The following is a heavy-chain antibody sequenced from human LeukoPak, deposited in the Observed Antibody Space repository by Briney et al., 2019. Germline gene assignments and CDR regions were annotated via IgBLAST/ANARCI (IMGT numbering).Heavy chain of an antibody. V-gene: IGHV3-11*01. CDR3: ARARGAGPGAHFDY. J-gene: IGHJ4*02. CDR1: GFTFSGDY. Sequence: IPGGSLRLSCAASGFTFSGDYMSWIRQAPGKGLEWVSYISSVGSSIVYADSVKGRFTISRDNAKNSLFLQMNSLRAEDTAVYYCARARGAGPGAHFDYWGQGTPVIVSS. D-gene: IGHD3-10*01. CDR2: ISSVGSSI.